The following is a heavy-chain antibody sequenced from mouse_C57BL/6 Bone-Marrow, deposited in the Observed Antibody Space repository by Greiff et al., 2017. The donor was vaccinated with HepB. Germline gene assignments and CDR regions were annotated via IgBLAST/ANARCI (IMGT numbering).Heavy chain of an antibody. J-gene: IGHJ2*01. D-gene: IGHD1-1*01. CDR2: IDPSDSYT. V-gene: IGHV1-59*01. CDR1: GYTFTSYW. Sequence: VQLQQPGAELVRPGTSVKLSCKASGYTFTSYWMHWVKQRPGQGLEWIGVIDPSDSYTNYNQKFKGKATLTVDTSSSTAYMQLSSLTSEDSAVYYCARHGSSYGDYWGQGTTLTVSS. CDR3: ARHGSSYGDY.